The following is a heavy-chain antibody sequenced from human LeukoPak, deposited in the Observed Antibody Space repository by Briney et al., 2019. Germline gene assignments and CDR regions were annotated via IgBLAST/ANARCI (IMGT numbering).Heavy chain of an antibody. Sequence: GGSLRLSCAASGFTFSSYSMNWVRQAPGKGLDWVSSISSSSSYIYYADSVKGHFTNSRVNANNSLYLQMNGLRAEGTAVYYCARDGGGMDVWGQGNTVSVSS. CDR1: GFTFSSYS. J-gene: IGHJ6*01. CDR3: ARDGGGMDV. CDR2: ISSSSSYI. V-gene: IGHV3-21*01. D-gene: IGHD3-3*01.